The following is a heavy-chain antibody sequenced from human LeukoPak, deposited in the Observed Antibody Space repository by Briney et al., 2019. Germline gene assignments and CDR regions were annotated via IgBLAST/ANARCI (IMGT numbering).Heavy chain of an antibody. CDR2: IYTSGST. J-gene: IGHJ3*02. V-gene: IGHV4-61*02. D-gene: IGHD1-7*01. CDR1: GGSISSGSYY. Sequence: SQTLSLTCTVSGGSISSGSYYWSWIRQPAGKGLEWIGRIYTSGSTNYNPSLKSRVTISVDTSKNQFSLKLSSVTAADTAVYYCAREGYNWNYYSALSDAFDIWGQGTMVTVSS. CDR3: AREGYNWNYYSALSDAFDI.